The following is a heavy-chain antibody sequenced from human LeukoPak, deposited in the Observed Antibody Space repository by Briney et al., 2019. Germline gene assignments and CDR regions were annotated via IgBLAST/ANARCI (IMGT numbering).Heavy chain of an antibody. CDR2: INHSGST. V-gene: IGHV4-34*01. J-gene: IGHJ6*03. CDR1: GGSFSGYY. Sequence: PSETLSLTCAVYGGSFSGYYWSWIRQPPGKGLEWIGEINHSGSTNYNPSLKSRVTISVDTSKNQFSLKLSSVTAADTAVYYCARIVRGSSGHYYYYYMDVWGKGTTVTVSS. CDR3: ARIVRGSSGHYYYYYMDV. D-gene: IGHD6-6*01.